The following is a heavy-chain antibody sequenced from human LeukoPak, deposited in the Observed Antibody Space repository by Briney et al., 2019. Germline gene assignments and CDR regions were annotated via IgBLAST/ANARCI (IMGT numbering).Heavy chain of an antibody. Sequence: PSETLSLTCTVSGGSVSSGSYYWSWIRQPPGKGLEWIGCIYYSGSTNYNPSLKSRVTISVDTSKNQFSLKLSSVTAADTAVYYCSGQVGYYYGMDVWGKGTTVTVSS. CDR3: SGQVGYYYGMDV. CDR1: GGSVSSGSYY. J-gene: IGHJ6*04. V-gene: IGHV4-61*01. CDR2: IYYSGST. D-gene: IGHD1-26*01.